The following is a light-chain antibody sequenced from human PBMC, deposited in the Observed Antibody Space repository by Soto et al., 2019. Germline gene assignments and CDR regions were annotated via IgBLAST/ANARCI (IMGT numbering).Light chain of an antibody. J-gene: IGKJ1*01. V-gene: IGKV3-15*01. CDR3: QQYNNWPPWT. CDR2: GAS. CDR1: QSVSSN. Sequence: EIVMTQSPATLSVSPGERATLSCRASQSVSSNLAWYQQKPGQAPRLLIYGASTRATGIPARFSGSGSGTEFTITICSLQSEGFAVYCGQQYNNWPPWTIGQGNKVEIK.